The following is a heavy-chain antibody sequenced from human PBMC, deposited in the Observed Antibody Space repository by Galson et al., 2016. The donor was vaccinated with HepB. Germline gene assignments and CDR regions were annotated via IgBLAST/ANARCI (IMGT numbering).Heavy chain of an antibody. J-gene: IGHJ6*02. CDR2: ISDSGGST. Sequence: SLRLSCAASGFTFSIYAMNWVRQAPGKGLEWVSAISDSGGSTYYADSVKGRFTISRDNSKNTLYLQMNSLRAEDTAVYYCAKDLAAGSPPDYYFYYGMDVWGQGTTATVSS. CDR3: AKDLAAGSPPDYYFYYGMDV. D-gene: IGHD6-13*01. V-gene: IGHV3-23*01. CDR1: GFTFSIYA.